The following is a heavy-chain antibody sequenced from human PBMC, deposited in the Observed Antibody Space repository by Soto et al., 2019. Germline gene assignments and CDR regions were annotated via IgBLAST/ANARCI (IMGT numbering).Heavy chain of an antibody. D-gene: IGHD4-17*01. V-gene: IGHV3-33*01. CDR3: ARDKNDYEAY. Sequence: QVQLVESGGGVVQPGRSLRLSCAASGFTFSSYGMHWVRQAPGKGLEWVAVIWYDGSNKYYADSVKGRFTISRDNSKNTLYLQMNSRRAEDTAVYYCARDKNDYEAYWGQGSLVAVSS. CDR1: GFTFSSYG. CDR2: IWYDGSNK. J-gene: IGHJ4*02.